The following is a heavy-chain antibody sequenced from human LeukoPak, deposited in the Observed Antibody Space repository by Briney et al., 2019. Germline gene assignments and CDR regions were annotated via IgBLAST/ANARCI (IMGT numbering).Heavy chain of an antibody. CDR2: IYHTGTA. V-gene: IGHV4-30-2*01. CDR3: ARALYYVDY. CDR1: GGSISSGGYS. Sequence: PSETLSLTCAVPGGSISSGGYSWSWIRQPPGKGLEFIGYIYHTGTAYYNPSLKSRVTISVDRSKNQFSLKLSSVTAADTAVYYCARALYYVDYWGQGTLVTVSS. D-gene: IGHD3-10*02. J-gene: IGHJ4*02.